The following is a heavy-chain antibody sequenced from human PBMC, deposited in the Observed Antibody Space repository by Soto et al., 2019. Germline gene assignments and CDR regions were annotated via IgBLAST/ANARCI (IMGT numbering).Heavy chain of an antibody. Sequence: SVKVSCKASGRTFSSYAISWVRQAPGQGLEWMGGIIPIFGTANYAQKFQGRVTITADESTSTAYMELSSLRSEDTAVYYCARERGSSIAAAGTINYYYGMDVWGQGATVTVSS. CDR3: ARERGSSIAAAGTINYYYGMDV. CDR2: IIPIFGTA. CDR1: GRTFSSYA. V-gene: IGHV1-69*13. J-gene: IGHJ6*02. D-gene: IGHD6-13*01.